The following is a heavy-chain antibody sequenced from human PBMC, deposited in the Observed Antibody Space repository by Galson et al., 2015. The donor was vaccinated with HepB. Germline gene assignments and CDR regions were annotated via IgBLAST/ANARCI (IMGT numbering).Heavy chain of an antibody. J-gene: IGHJ4*02. CDR1: GYTFTGYY. D-gene: IGHD2-2*01. CDR2: INPNSGGT. Sequence: SVKVSCKASGYTFTGYYMHWVRQAPGQGLEWMGWINPNSGGTNYAQKFQGRVTMTRDTSISTAYMELSRLRSDDTAVYYCARVLAERTSLDYWGQGTLVTVSS. V-gene: IGHV1-2*02. CDR3: ARVLAERTSLDY.